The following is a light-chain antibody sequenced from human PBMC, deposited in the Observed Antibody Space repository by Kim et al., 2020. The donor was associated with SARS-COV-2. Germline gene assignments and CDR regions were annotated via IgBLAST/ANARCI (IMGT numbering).Light chain of an antibody. CDR3: QQSYITSFT. CDR1: QSISSH. V-gene: IGKV1-39*01. CDR2: AAS. Sequence: DIQMTQSPSSLSASVGDRVTITCRTTQSISSHLNWYQQKPGRAPNLLISAASTLQGGVPSRFSGSGSETDFTLTISSLQPEDVATYFCQQSYITSFTFGPGTKVDIK. J-gene: IGKJ3*01.